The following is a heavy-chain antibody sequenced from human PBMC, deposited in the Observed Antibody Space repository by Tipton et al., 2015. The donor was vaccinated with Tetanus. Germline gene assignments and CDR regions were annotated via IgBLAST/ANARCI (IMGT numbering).Heavy chain of an antibody. J-gene: IGHJ3*02. CDR1: GASISSTSYY. V-gene: IGHV4-39*02. CDR3: ARPEASGRARGFDI. Sequence: LRLSCNVSGASISSTSYYWAWIRQPPGKGLEWIGTMYNSGATYYNPSLKGRVTISGDTSKNLFSLTSVTASDTAVYYCARPEASGRARGFDIWGQGTKVTVSP. CDR2: MYNSGAT. D-gene: IGHD3-10*01.